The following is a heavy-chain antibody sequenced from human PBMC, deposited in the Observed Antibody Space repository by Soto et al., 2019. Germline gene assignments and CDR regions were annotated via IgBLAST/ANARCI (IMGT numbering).Heavy chain of an antibody. CDR3: ARESHGSWDEGHWFGP. CDR2: ISYDGSNK. D-gene: IGHD6-13*01. Sequence: QVQLVESGGGVVQPGRSLRLSCAASGFTFSSYAMHWVRQAPGKGLEWVAVISYDGSNKYYADSVKGRFTISRDNSKNXQYLQMTSLRAEDTAVYYCARESHGSWDEGHWFGPWGQGTLVTVSS. CDR1: GFTFSSYA. J-gene: IGHJ5*02. V-gene: IGHV3-30-3*01.